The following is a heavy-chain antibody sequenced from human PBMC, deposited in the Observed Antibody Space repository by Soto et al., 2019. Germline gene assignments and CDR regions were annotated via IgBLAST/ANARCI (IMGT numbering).Heavy chain of an antibody. CDR2: IWYDGSNK. J-gene: IGHJ3*02. D-gene: IGHD6-19*01. CDR3: ARDGGSGWPDDAFDI. CDR1: GLTFSSYG. V-gene: IGHV3-33*01. Sequence: GGSLRLSCAASGLTFSSYGMHWVRQAPGKGLEWVAVIWYDGSNKYYADSVKGRFTISRDNSKNTLYLQMNSLRAEDTAVYYCARDGGSGWPDDAFDIWGQGTMVTVSS.